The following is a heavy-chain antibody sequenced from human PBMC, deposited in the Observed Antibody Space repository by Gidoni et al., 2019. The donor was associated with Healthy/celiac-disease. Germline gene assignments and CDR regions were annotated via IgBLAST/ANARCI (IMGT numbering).Heavy chain of an antibody. Sequence: EVQLLESGGGLVQPGGSLSLSCAASGFTFSSYAMSWVRQAPGKGLEWVSAISGSGGSTYYADSVKGRFTISRDNSKNTLYLQMNSLRAEDTAVYYCAKGDRGIVVVVAATRYYFDYWGQGTLVTVSS. V-gene: IGHV3-23*01. CDR2: ISGSGGST. CDR3: AKGDRGIVVVVAATRYYFDY. CDR1: GFTFSSYA. J-gene: IGHJ4*02. D-gene: IGHD2-15*01.